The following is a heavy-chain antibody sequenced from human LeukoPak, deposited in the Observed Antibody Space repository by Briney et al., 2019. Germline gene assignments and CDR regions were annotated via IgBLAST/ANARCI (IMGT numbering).Heavy chain of an antibody. J-gene: IGHJ4*02. V-gene: IGHV4-30-4*01. CDR1: GGSISSGDYY. CDR3: ARLYEHFDY. Sequence: SETLSLTCTVSGGSISSGDYYWSWLRPPPGKGLEWIGYIYYSGSTYYNPSLKSRVTISVDTSKNQFSLKLSAVAAADTAEYYCARLYEHFDYWGQGTVVTVSS. D-gene: IGHD5/OR15-5a*01. CDR2: IYYSGST.